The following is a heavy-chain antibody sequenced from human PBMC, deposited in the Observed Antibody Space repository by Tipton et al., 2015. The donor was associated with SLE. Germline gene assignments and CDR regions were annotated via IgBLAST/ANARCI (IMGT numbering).Heavy chain of an antibody. Sequence: TLSLTCTVSGGSIRSGNHYWSWIRQPAGKGLEWIGRMFRSGSTNYNPSLRGRVTISGDTSKNQFSLTLNSVTAADTAVYFCARQPYYESPFDYWGQGTLVTVSS. V-gene: IGHV4-61*02. CDR3: ARQPYYESPFDY. CDR2: MFRSGST. J-gene: IGHJ4*02. CDR1: GGSIRSGNHY. D-gene: IGHD3-22*01.